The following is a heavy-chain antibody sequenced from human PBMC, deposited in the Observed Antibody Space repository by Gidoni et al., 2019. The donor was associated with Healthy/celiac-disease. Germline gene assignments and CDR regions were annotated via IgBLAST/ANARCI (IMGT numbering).Heavy chain of an antibody. J-gene: IGHJ2*01. V-gene: IGHV1-46*04. CDR3: ARDKESSGHGGYFDL. CDR2: INPSGGST. CDR1: GYTFTSYY. Sequence: QVQLVQSGAEVKKPGASVKVSCKASGYTFTSYYMHWVRQAPGQGLEWMGIINPSGGSTSYAQKLQGRVTMTRDTSTSTVYMELSSLRSEDTAVYYCARDKESSGHGGYFDLWGRGTLVTVSS. D-gene: IGHD6-19*01.